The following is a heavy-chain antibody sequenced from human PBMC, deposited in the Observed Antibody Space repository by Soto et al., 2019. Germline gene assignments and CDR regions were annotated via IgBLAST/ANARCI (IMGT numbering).Heavy chain of an antibody. Sequence: GGALRLSCAASGFTLSRKYMSWVRQAPGKGLEWVSVIYSGGSTYYADSVKGRFTISRDNSKNTLYLQMNSLRAEDTAVYYCARDLPDDSLPWGQGTLVTVSS. CDR3: ARDLPDDSLP. V-gene: IGHV3-66*01. CDR2: IYSGGST. D-gene: IGHD3-22*01. CDR1: GFTLSRKY. J-gene: IGHJ5*02.